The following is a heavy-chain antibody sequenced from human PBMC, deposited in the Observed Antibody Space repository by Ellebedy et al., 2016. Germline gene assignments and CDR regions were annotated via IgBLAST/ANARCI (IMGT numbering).Heavy chain of an antibody. CDR3: ARGDDVDTAMVTGESDY. D-gene: IGHD5-18*01. J-gene: IGHJ4*02. V-gene: IGHV1-2*02. CDR1: GYTFTGYY. CDR2: INPNSGGT. Sequence: ASVKVSXXASGYTFTGYYMHWVRQAPGQGLEWMGWINPNSGGTNYAQKFQGRVTMTRDTSISTAYMELSRLRSDDTAVYYCARGDDVDTAMVTGESDYWGQGTLVTVSS.